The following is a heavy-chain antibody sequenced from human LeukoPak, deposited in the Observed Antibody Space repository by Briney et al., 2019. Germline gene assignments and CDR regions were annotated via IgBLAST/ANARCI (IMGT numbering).Heavy chain of an antibody. V-gene: IGHV3-23*01. CDR1: GGSFSGYY. D-gene: IGHD6-13*01. CDR2: ISGSGGST. Sequence: PSETLSLTCAVYGGSFSGYYWSWVRQAPGKGLEWVSAISGSGGSTYYADSVKGRFTISRDNSKNTLYLQMNSLRAEDTAVYYCAKGVGIAAAGDYFDYWGQGTLVTVSS. CDR3: AKGVGIAAAGDYFDY. J-gene: IGHJ4*02.